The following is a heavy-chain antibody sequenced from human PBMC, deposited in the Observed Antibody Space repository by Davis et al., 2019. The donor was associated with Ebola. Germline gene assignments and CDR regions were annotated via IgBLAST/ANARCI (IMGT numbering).Heavy chain of an antibody. Sequence: GESLKISCAASGFTFSDYYMSWIRQAPGKGLEWVSYISSSSSYTNYADSVKGRFTISRDNAKNSLYLQMNSLRAEDTAVYYCARFGYCSGGSCFYYYYGMDVWGKGTTVTVSS. CDR3: ARFGYCSGGSCFYYYYGMDV. J-gene: IGHJ6*04. CDR2: ISSSSSYT. CDR1: GFTFSDYY. D-gene: IGHD2-15*01. V-gene: IGHV3-11*06.